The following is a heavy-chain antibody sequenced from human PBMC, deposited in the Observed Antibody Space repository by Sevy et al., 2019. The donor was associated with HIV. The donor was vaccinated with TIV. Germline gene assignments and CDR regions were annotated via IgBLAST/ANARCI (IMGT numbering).Heavy chain of an antibody. V-gene: IGHV4-30-2*01. CDR1: GGSISSGGYS. CDR3: ATSPVRGGNGDNFDY. D-gene: IGHD2-15*01. CDR2: IYHSGST. Sequence: SETLSLTCAVSGGSISSGGYSWSWTRQPPGKGLEWIGYIYHSGSTYYNPYLKSRVTISVDRSKNQFSLKLSSVTAADTAVYYCATSPVRGGNGDNFDYWGQGTLVIVSS. J-gene: IGHJ4*02.